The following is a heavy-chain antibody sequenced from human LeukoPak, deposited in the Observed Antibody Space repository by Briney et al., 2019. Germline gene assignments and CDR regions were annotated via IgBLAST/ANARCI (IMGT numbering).Heavy chain of an antibody. V-gene: IGHV3-30*04. Sequence: PGGSLRLSCAASGFTFSSYAMHWVRQAPGKGLEWVAVISYDGSNKYYADSVKGRFTISRDNSKNTLYLQMNSLRAEDTAVYYCASIPTDSWAFDIWGQGTMVTVSS. J-gene: IGHJ3*02. CDR1: GFTFSSYA. CDR2: ISYDGSNK. D-gene: IGHD3-22*01. CDR3: ASIPTDSWAFDI.